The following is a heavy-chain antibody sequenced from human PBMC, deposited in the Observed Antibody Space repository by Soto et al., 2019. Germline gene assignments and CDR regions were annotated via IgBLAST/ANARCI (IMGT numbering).Heavy chain of an antibody. V-gene: IGHV4-59*01. CDR3: ARVANWFDP. Sequence: SETLSLTSTVSGGSISSYYWSWIRQPPGKGLEWIGYIYYSGSTNYNPSLKSRVTISVDTSKNQFSLKLSSVTAADTAVYYCARVANWFDPWGQGTLVTVSS. CDR1: GGSISSYY. J-gene: IGHJ5*02. CDR2: IYYSGST.